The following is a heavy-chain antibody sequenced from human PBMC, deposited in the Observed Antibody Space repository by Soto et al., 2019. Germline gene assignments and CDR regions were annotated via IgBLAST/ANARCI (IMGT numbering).Heavy chain of an antibody. V-gene: IGHV3-21*01. CDR2: ISSSGYI. Sequence: EVQLVESGGGLVKPGGSLRLSCAASGFIFNSYTINWVRQAPGKRLEWLSSISSSGYIFSTDSVRGRFTISRDNAKNSVYLQINSLRADDTAVYFCARDCSGGSCYPGMDVWGQGTTVTVSS. D-gene: IGHD2-15*01. CDR3: ARDCSGGSCYPGMDV. CDR1: GFIFNSYT. J-gene: IGHJ6*02.